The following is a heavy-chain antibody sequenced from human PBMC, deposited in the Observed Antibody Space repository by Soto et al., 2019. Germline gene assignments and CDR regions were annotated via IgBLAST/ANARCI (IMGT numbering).Heavy chain of an antibody. D-gene: IGHD2-2*01. CDR2: IYYSGST. J-gene: IGHJ3*02. CDR3: ARVARPYCSSTSCYLDAFDI. CDR1: GGSISSYY. V-gene: IGHV4-59*01. Sequence: SETLSLTCTVSGGSISSYYWSWIRQPPGKGLEWIGYIYYSGSTNYNPSLKSRVTISVDTSKNQFSLKLSSVTAADTAVYYCARVARPYCSSTSCYLDAFDIWGQGTMVTVSS.